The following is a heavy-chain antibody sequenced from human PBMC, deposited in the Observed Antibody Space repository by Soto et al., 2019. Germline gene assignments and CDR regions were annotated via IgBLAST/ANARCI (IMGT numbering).Heavy chain of an antibody. CDR3: ARDGRTSWYSYDYHGMDV. D-gene: IGHD5-18*01. CDR2: INQDGSEK. CDR1: EFSFRTYW. V-gene: IGHV3-7*05. J-gene: IGHJ6*02. Sequence: EVQLVESGGGLVQPGGSLRLSCGASEFSFRTYWLSWVRQVPQKGLEWVANINQDGSEKNYVDSVKGRFTISRDNAKNSLHLQMSSLRAEYSALYYSARDGRTSWYSYDYHGMDVWGQGTTVTVSS.